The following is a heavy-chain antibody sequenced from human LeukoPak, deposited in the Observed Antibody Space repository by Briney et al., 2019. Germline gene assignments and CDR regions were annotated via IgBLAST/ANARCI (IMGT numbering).Heavy chain of an antibody. V-gene: IGHV4-39*02. CDR2: IYYSGST. CDR1: GGAISSSSEY. CDR3: ARDCGGDCYSGLWFAG. J-gene: IGHJ5*02. Sequence: ADPLTLPCTVSGGAISSSSEYWAWVGQPPGKGLEWIGSIYYSGSTYYNPSLKIRVTISVDTSKNPFSLKMSSVTAADTAVYYCARDCGGDCYSGLWFAGWGQGTLVTVSS. D-gene: IGHD2-21*02.